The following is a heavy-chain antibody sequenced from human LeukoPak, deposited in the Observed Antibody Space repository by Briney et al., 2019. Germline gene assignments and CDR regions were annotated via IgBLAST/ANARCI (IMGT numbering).Heavy chain of an antibody. D-gene: IGHD6-19*01. CDR1: GYTFTGYY. Sequence: ASVKVSCKASGYTFTGYYMHWVRQAPGQGLEWMGWINPNSGGTNYAQKFQGRVTMTRDTSISTAYMELRSLRSDDTAVYYCARDGPGIAVAARPLDYWGQGTLVTVSS. CDR3: ARDGPGIAVAARPLDY. CDR2: INPNSGGT. V-gene: IGHV1-2*02. J-gene: IGHJ4*02.